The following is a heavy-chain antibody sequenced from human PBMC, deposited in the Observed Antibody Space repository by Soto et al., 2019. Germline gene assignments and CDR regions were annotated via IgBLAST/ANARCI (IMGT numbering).Heavy chain of an antibody. V-gene: IGHV3-11*01. CDR2: VSSSGSTI. CDR3: ARDRLEGGWYEYSFDY. Sequence: QVQLVESGGGLVKPGGSLRLSCAASGFTFSDYYMSWIRQAPGKGREWVSYVSSSGSTIYYADSVKGRFTISRDDAKNSLFLQRDSLRAEDTAVYYCARDRLEGGWYEYSFDYWGQGNLFTVSS. CDR1: GFTFSDYY. J-gene: IGHJ4*02. D-gene: IGHD6-19*01.